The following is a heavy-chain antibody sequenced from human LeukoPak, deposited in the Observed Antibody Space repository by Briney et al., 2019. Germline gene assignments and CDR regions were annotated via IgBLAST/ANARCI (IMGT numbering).Heavy chain of an antibody. J-gene: IGHJ4*02. Sequence: ASVKVSCKASGYTFTSYDINWVRQAPGQGLEWMGWINPNSGGTNYAQKFQGRVTMTRDTSISTAYMELSRLRSDDTAVYYCARDCDGSGSYGYWGQGTLVTVSS. D-gene: IGHD3-10*01. CDR3: ARDCDGSGSYGY. V-gene: IGHV1-2*02. CDR2: INPNSGGT. CDR1: GYTFTSYD.